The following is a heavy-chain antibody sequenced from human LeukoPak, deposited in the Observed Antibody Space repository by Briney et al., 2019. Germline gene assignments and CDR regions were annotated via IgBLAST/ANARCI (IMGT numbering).Heavy chain of an antibody. V-gene: IGHV1-18*01. D-gene: IGHD6-19*01. J-gene: IGHJ6*04. CDR1: GYTFTSYG. Sequence: ASVKVSCKASGYTFTSYGISWVRQAPGQGPEWMGWISTYNGYANYAQKLQGRVTMTTETSTSTAYMELRSLRSDDTAVYYCARNSSDWYGYMDVWGKGTTVTVSS. CDR2: ISTYNGYA. CDR3: ARNSSDWYGYMDV.